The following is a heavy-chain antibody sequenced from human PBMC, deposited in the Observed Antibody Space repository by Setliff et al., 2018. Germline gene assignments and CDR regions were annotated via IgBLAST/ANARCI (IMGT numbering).Heavy chain of an antibody. CDR3: ARDAGGTIGIAVFDY. CDR1: GGSFSGYY. V-gene: IGHV4-34*01. D-gene: IGHD6-19*01. CDR2: INHSGST. J-gene: IGHJ4*02. Sequence: SETLSLTCAVYGGSFSGYYWSWIRQPPGKGLEWIGEINHSGSTNYNPPLKSRVTISVDTSKNQFSLKLSSVTAADTAVYYCARDAGGTIGIAVFDYWGQGTLVTVSS.